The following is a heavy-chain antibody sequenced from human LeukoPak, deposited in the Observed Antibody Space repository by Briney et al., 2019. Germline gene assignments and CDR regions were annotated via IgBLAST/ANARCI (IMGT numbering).Heavy chain of an antibody. CDR2: ISSSGSTI. CDR1: GFTFSDYY. V-gene: IGHV3-11*01. CDR3: ARADSSGWYGNDY. Sequence: GGSLRLSCAASGFTFSDYYMSWIRQAPGKGLEWVSYISSSGSTIYYTDSVKGRFTVSRDSTKNSLYLQMNSLRAEDTAVYYCARADSSGWYGNDYWGQGTLVTVSS. J-gene: IGHJ4*02. D-gene: IGHD6-19*01.